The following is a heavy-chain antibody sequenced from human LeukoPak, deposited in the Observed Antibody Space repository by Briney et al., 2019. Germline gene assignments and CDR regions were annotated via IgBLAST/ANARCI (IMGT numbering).Heavy chain of an antibody. CDR1: GFTVSSNY. CDR2: INHSGST. V-gene: IGHV4-34*01. CDR3: ARGLRYSSSWYVGGFGY. J-gene: IGHJ4*02. D-gene: IGHD6-13*01. Sequence: GSLRLSCAASGFTVSSNYMSWVRQAPGKGLEWIGEINHSGSTNYNPSLKSRVTISVDTSKNQFSLKLSSVTAADTAAYYCARGLRYSSSWYVGGFGYWGQGTLVTVSS.